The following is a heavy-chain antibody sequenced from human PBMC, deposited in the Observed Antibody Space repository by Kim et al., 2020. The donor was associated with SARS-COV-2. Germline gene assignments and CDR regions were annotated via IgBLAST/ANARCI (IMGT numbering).Heavy chain of an antibody. CDR1: GGSISSSSYY. D-gene: IGHD4-17*01. J-gene: IGHJ6*02. Sequence: SETLSLTCTVSGGSISSSSYYWGWIRQPPGKGLEWIGSIYYSGSTYYNPSLKSRVTISVDTSKNQFSLKLSSVTAADTAVYYCARHEGAYGDPRWGYYGMDVWGQGTTVTVSS. CDR2: IYYSGST. CDR3: ARHEGAYGDPRWGYYGMDV. V-gene: IGHV4-39*01.